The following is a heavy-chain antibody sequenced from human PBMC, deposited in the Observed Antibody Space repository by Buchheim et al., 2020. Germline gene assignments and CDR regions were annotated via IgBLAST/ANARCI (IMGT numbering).Heavy chain of an antibody. CDR1: GGSFSAYY. D-gene: IGHD3-10*01. Sequence: QVQLQQWGAGLLKPSETLSLTCAVYGGSFSAYYWSWIRQPPGKGLEWIGEINHSGSTNYNPSLKSRVTISVDTSKNYFSLDLNSVTAADTAVYYCASREAYYYGSGNYYDVDYWGQGTL. V-gene: IGHV4-34*02. J-gene: IGHJ4*02. CDR2: INHSGST. CDR3: ASREAYYYGSGNYYDVDY.